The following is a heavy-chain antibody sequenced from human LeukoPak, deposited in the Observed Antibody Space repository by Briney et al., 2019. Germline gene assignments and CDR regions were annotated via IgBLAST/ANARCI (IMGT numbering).Heavy chain of an antibody. J-gene: IGHJ4*02. V-gene: IGHV3-72*01. D-gene: IGHD3-22*01. CDR3: ARASSGYGN. CDR2: TRNKANSYTT. CDR1: GFTFSDHY. Sequence: GGSLRLSCAASGFTFSDHYMDWVRQAPGKGLEWVGRTRNKANSYTTEYAASVKGRFTISRDDSKNSLYLQMDSLKTEDTAVYYCARASSGYGNWGQGTLVTVSS.